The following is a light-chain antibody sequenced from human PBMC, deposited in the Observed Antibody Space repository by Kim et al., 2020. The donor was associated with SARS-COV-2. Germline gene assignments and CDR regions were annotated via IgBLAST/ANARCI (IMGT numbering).Light chain of an antibody. V-gene: IGLV2-14*01. J-gene: IGLJ1*01. CDR3: NSYTSSSTYV. CDR2: DVS. Sequence: SELTQPASVSGSPGQSITISCTGTSSDVGGYNYVSWYQQHPGKAPKLMIYDVSKRPSGVSNRFSGSKSGNTASLTISGLQAEDEADYYCNSYTSSSTYV. CDR1: SSDVGGYNY.